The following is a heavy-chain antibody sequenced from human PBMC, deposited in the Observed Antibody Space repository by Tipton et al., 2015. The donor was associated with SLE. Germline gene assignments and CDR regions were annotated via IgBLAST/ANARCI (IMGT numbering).Heavy chain of an antibody. CDR3: ARDSFYGDYAEV. CDR1: GFSFDRRA. CDR2: ISADGATK. Sequence: SLRLSCAASGFSFDRRAMNWVRQAPGKGLEWVSRISADGATKRYSASLKGRFTIYRDNSENTVYLQMNFLRAEDTAVYFCARDSFYGDYAEVWGQGTLVTVSS. J-gene: IGHJ4*02. V-gene: IGHV3-23*01. D-gene: IGHD4-17*01.